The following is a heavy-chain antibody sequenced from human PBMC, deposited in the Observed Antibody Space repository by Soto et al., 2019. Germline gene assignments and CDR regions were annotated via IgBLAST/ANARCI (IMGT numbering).Heavy chain of an antibody. Sequence: SETLSLTCTVSGGSISSYYWSWIRQPPGKGLEWIGYIYYTGTTNYNPSLKSRVTISVDTSKNQFSLKLSSVTTADTAMYYCTKLPWADYGGIFDPWGQGTLVTVS. J-gene: IGHJ5*02. CDR1: GGSISSYY. V-gene: IGHV4-59*01. CDR3: TKLPWADYGGIFDP. D-gene: IGHD4-17*01. CDR2: IYYTGTT.